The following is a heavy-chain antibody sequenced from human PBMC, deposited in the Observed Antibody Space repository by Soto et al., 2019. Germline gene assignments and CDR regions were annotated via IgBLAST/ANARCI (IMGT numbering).Heavy chain of an antibody. CDR2: IYYSGST. V-gene: IGHV4-59*01. CDR1: GGSISSYY. J-gene: IGHJ4*02. D-gene: IGHD2-15*01. Sequence: SETLSLTCTVSGGSISSYYWSWIRQPPGKGLEWIGYIYYSGSTNYNPSLKSRVTISVDTSKNQFSLKLSSVTAADTAVYYCARGYCSGGSCFDYWGKGTLVTVSS. CDR3: ARGYCSGGSCFDY.